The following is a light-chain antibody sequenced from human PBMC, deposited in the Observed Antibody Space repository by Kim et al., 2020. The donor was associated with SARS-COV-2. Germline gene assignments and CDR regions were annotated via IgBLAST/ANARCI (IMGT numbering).Light chain of an antibody. V-gene: IGKV1-39*01. CDR3: QQSYSTPRS. CDR1: QSISSY. CDR2: AAS. Sequence: SAAVGDRVTITCRASQSISSYLNWYQQKPGKAPKLLIYAASSLQSGVPSRFSGSGSGTDFTLTISSLQPEDCATYYCQQSYSTPRSFGQGTKLEI. J-gene: IGKJ2*03.